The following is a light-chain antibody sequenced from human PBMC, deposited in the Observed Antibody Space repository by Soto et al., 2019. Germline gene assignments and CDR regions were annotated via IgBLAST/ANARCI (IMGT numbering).Light chain of an antibody. V-gene: IGLV1-40*01. CDR1: SSNIGAGYD. CDR2: VNS. Sequence: QSVLTQPPSVSGAPGQRVTISCTGSSSNIGAGYDVHWYQQLPGTAPKLIIYVNSNRPSGVPDRFSGSKSGTSASLAITGLQAEDEADYYCQSYASSLSGSIFGGGTKLTVL. CDR3: QSYASSLSGSI. J-gene: IGLJ2*01.